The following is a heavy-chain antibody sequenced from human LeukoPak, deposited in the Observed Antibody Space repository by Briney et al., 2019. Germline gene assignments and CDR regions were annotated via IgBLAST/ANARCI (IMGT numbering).Heavy chain of an antibody. D-gene: IGHD6-13*01. CDR3: ARDPTPIAAAGNPYYFDY. CDR2: INTNTGNP. J-gene: IGHJ4*02. V-gene: IGHV7-4-1*02. Sequence: ASVKVSCKASGYTLTTYAMNWVRQAPGQGLEWMGWINTNTGNPTYAQGFTGRFVFSLDTSVSTTYLQISSLKAEDTAVYYCARDPTPIAAAGNPYYFDYWGQGTLVTVSS. CDR1: GYTLTTYA.